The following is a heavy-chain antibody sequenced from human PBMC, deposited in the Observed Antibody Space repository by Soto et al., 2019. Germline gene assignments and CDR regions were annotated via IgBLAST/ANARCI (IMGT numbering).Heavy chain of an antibody. V-gene: IGHV1-18*04. CDR1: GYTFTSYG. J-gene: IGHJ4*02. D-gene: IGHD1-7*01. CDR2: ISAYNGNT. CDR3: ARGGLTGTTRGAIDY. Sequence: ASVKVSCRASGYTFTSYGISWVRQAPGQGLEWMGWISAYNGNTNYAQKLQGRVTMTTDTSTSTAYMALRSLRSDDTAVYYCARGGLTGTTRGAIDYWGQGTLVTVSS.